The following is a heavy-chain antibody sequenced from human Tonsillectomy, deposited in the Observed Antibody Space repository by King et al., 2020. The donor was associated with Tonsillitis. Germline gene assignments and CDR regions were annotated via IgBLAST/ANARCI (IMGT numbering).Heavy chain of an antibody. CDR1: GGSISTSSYY. J-gene: IGHJ4*02. Sequence: QLQESGPGLVKPSETLSLTCAVSGGSISTSSYYWGWIRQSPGKGLEWIGSIYYTGSTYYSPSLRSRVTISVDTSKNQFSLRLSSVTATDTAVYYCARQWVFCTNGVCFLYYFDYWGQGALVTVSS. V-gene: IGHV4-39*01. D-gene: IGHD2-8*01. CDR2: IYYTGST. CDR3: ARQWVFCTNGVCFLYYFDY.